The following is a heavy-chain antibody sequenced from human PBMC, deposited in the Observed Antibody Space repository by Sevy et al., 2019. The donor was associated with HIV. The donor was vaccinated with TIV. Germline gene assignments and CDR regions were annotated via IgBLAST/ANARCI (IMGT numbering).Heavy chain of an antibody. CDR1: GYTFTNYH. V-gene: IGHV1-18*01. J-gene: IGHJ1*01. D-gene: IGHD1-26*01. CDR2: ITPNNGNT. CDR3: ARAPSGGQGPGLYFHH. Sequence: ASVKVSCKTSGYTFTNYHITWVRQAPGQGLEWMGWITPNNGNTKVAQRLQGRVTMTTDTSTSKAYMELRSLKSDDTAVYYCARAPSGGQGPGLYFHHWGQGTLVTVSS.